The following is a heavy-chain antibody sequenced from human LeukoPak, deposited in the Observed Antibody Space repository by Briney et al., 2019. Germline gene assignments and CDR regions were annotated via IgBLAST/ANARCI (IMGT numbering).Heavy chain of an antibody. CDR2: IKQDGVEK. CDR3: TRHYYAKVPVFDY. CDR1: GFTFSNHW. V-gene: IGHV3-7*01. D-gene: IGHD3-10*01. Sequence: GGSLRLSCVASGFTFSNHWMTWVRQAPGEGMEWVANIKQDGVEKYSVDSVKGRFTIARDNARKHLYLQMNSLRAEDTAVYYCTRHYYAKVPVFDYWGQGTLVTVSS. J-gene: IGHJ4*02.